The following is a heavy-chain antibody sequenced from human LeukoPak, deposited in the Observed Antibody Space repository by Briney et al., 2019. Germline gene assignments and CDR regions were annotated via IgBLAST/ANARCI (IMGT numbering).Heavy chain of an antibody. V-gene: IGHV3-9*01. CDR1: GFTFDDYA. CDR3: AKDISIGWLRFNWFDP. J-gene: IGHJ5*02. CDR2: ISWNSGSI. Sequence: GGSLRLSCAASGFTFDDYAMHWVRQAPGKGLEWVSGISWNSGSIGYADSVKGRFTISRDNAKNSLYLQMNSLRAEDTALYYCAKDISIGWLRFNWFDPWGQGTLVTVSS. D-gene: IGHD5-12*01.